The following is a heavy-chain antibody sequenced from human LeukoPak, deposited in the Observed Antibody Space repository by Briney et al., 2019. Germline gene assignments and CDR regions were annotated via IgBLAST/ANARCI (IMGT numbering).Heavy chain of an antibody. D-gene: IGHD1-14*01. CDR1: GYTFTSYD. CDR3: ARAVSMYKVYWFDP. CDR2: MNPNSGNT. J-gene: IGHJ5*02. V-gene: IGHV1-8*01. Sequence: ASVKVSCKPSGYTFTSYDINWVRQATGQGLEWMGWMNPNSGNTGYAQKFKGRVTMTRNTSISTAYMELSSLRSEDTAVYYCARAVSMYKVYWFDPWGQGTLVTVSS.